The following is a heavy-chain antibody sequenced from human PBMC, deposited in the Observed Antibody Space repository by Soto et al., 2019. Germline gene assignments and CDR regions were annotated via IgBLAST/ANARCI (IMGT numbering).Heavy chain of an antibody. Sequence: SETLSLTCAVYGGSFSGYYWIWISQPPGKGLEWIGEINHSGSTNYNPSLKSRVTISVDTSKNQFSLKLSSVTAADTAVYYCARGVIAAAGNWFDPWGQGTLVTVSS. J-gene: IGHJ5*02. V-gene: IGHV4-34*01. CDR1: GGSFSGYY. D-gene: IGHD6-13*01. CDR3: ARGVIAAAGNWFDP. CDR2: INHSGST.